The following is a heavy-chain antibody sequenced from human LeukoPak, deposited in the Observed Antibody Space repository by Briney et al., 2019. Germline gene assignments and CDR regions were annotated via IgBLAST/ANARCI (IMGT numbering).Heavy chain of an antibody. D-gene: IGHD2-21*02. V-gene: IGHV4-34*01. CDR3: ARDRVTGYDY. CDR1: GGSFSGYY. J-gene: IGHJ4*02. Sequence: NPSETLSLTCAVYGGSFSGYYWSWIRQPPGKGLEWIGEINHSGSTNYNPSLKSRVTISVDTSKNQFSLKLSSVTAADTAVYYCARDRVTGYDYWGQGTLVTVSS. CDR2: INHSGST.